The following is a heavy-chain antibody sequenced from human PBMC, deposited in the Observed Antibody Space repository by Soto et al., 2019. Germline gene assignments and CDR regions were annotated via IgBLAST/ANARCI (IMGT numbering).Heavy chain of an antibody. Sequence: ESGGGVVQPGRSLRLSCAASGFTFSSYGMHWVRQAPGKGLEWVAVIWYDGSNKYYADSVKGRFTISRDNSKNTLYLQMNSLRAEDTAVYYCARQAEYCSSTSCYGSYYYYYMDVWGKGTTVTVSS. CDR2: IWYDGSNK. J-gene: IGHJ6*03. V-gene: IGHV3-33*01. D-gene: IGHD2-2*01. CDR3: ARQAEYCSSTSCYGSYYYYYMDV. CDR1: GFTFSSYG.